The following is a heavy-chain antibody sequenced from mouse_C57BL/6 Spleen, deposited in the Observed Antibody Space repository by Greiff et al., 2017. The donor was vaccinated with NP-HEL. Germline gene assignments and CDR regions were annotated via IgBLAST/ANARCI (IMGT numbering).Heavy chain of an antibody. Sequence: EVKLVESGGGLVKPGGSLKLSCAASGFTFSDYGMHWVRQAPEKGLEWVAYISSGSSTIYYADTVKGRFTISRDNAKNTLFLQMTSLRSEDTAMYYCARDYGSSEGPYAMDYWGQGTSVTGSS. CDR3: ARDYGSSEGPYAMDY. CDR2: ISSGSSTI. J-gene: IGHJ4*01. D-gene: IGHD1-1*01. CDR1: GFTFSDYG. V-gene: IGHV5-17*01.